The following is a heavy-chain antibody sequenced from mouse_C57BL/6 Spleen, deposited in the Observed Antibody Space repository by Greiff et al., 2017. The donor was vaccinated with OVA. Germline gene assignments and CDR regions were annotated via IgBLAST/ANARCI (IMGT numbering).Heavy chain of an antibody. J-gene: IGHJ1*03. V-gene: IGHV1-64*01. Sequence: QVQLQQPGAELVKPGASVKLSCKASGYTFTSYWMHWVKQRPGQGLEWIGMIHPNSGSTNYNEKFKSKATLTVDKSSSTAYMQLSSLTSEDSAVYYCVYGSSSRRYFDVWGTGTTVTVSS. CDR3: VYGSSSRRYFDV. CDR1: GYTFTSYW. D-gene: IGHD1-1*01. CDR2: IHPNSGST.